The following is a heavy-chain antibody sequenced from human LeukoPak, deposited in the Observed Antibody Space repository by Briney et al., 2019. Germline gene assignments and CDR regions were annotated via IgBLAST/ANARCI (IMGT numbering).Heavy chain of an antibody. V-gene: IGHV1-2*02. CDR2: INPNNGGT. Sequence: GASVKVSCKASGYIFTAYYMHWVRQAPGQGLEWMGWINPNNGGTNYAQKFQGRVTMTGDTSISTAYMELRRLRSDDTAVYYCARDPGRYFDYWGQGTLVTVSS. J-gene: IGHJ4*02. CDR3: ARDPGRYFDY. CDR1: GYIFTAYY.